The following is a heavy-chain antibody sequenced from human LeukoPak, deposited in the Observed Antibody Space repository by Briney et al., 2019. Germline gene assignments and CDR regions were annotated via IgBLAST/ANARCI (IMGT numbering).Heavy chain of an antibody. Sequence: SETLSLTCTVSGDSISSGSYLWGWIRLPPGKGLEWIGDHYYNGVTSYNPSLKSRVTISVDTSTNQFSLILTSVTAADTAVYYCTRRQYGSSRADHWGQGTLVTVSS. CDR1: GDSISSGSYL. D-gene: IGHD6-13*01. CDR3: TRRQYGSSRADH. V-gene: IGHV4-39*01. J-gene: IGHJ4*02. CDR2: HYYNGVT.